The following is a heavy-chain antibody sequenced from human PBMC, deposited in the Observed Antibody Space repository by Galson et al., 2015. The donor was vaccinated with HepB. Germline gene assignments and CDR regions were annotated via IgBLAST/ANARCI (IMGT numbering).Heavy chain of an antibody. D-gene: IGHD6-13*01. V-gene: IGHV1-8*01. CDR2: MNPNSGNT. CDR3: ARALSSSSWFLVS. Sequence: SVKVSCKASGYTFTSYDINWVRQATGQGLEWMGWMNPNSGNTGYAQKFQGRVTMTRNTSISTAYMELSSLRSEDTAVYYCARALSSSSWFLVSWGQGTLVTVSS. J-gene: IGHJ4*02. CDR1: GYTFTSYD.